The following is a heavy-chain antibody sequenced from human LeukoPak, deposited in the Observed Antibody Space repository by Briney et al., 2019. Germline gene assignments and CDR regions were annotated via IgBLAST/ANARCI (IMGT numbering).Heavy chain of an antibody. D-gene: IGHD6-25*01. CDR2: INYTGST. CDR1: GGSFSGFY. CDR3: ARVAGYLPTRWFAP. J-gene: IGHJ5*02. Sequence: SDTLSLTCSVYGGSFSGFYWSWIRHVPGKGREWIGEINYTGSTSYNPSPKSLVTISVDTSQTEFFLLLTSVTAADTAVYYCARVAGYLPTRWFAPWGQGAHVTVSS. V-gene: IGHV4-34*01.